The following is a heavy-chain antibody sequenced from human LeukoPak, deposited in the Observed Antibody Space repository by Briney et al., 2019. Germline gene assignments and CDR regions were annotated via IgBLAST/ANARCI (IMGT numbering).Heavy chain of an antibody. V-gene: IGHV3-23*01. CDR3: ANPLRGWTTERLDAFDI. Sequence: PGGSLRLSCAASGFTFNSYYMSWVRQAPGKGLEWVSPISSRGGSTYYADSVKDRFIISRDNSNNTLHMQMNSLRAEDAAMYYCANPLRGWTTERLDAFDIWGQETMVTVSS. D-gene: IGHD2/OR15-2a*01. J-gene: IGHJ3*02. CDR1: GFTFNSYY. CDR2: ISSRGGST.